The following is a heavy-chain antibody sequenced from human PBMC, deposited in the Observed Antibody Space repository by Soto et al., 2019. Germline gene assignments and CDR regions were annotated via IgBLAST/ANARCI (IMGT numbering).Heavy chain of an antibody. J-gene: IGHJ4*02. D-gene: IGHD2-8*02. CDR2: FSLSGTT. CDR1: GASITGSFF. CDR3: ARGMTPPGAPAWYYFDS. Sequence: KTSETRSLTCTVSGASITGSFFWSWIRQPAGKGLEWIGRFSLSGTTNYNPSLRSRVTMSADVSKNQFSLRLTSVTAADTALYYCARGMTPPGAPAWYYFDSWGQGTLVTVSS. V-gene: IGHV4-4*07.